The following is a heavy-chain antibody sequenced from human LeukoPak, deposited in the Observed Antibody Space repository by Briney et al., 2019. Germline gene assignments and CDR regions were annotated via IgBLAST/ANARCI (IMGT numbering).Heavy chain of an antibody. CDR3: TTAAYYYDSSGYYPYDAFDI. CDR1: GFTFSNAW. CDR2: IKSKTDGGTT. D-gene: IGHD3-22*01. J-gene: IGHJ3*02. V-gene: IGHV3-15*01. Sequence: GGSLRLSCAASGFTFSNAWMSWVRQAPGKGLEWVGRIKSKTDGGTTDYAAPVKGRSTISRDDSKNTLYLQMNSLKTEDTAVYYCTTAAYYYDSSGYYPYDAFDIWGQGTMVTVSS.